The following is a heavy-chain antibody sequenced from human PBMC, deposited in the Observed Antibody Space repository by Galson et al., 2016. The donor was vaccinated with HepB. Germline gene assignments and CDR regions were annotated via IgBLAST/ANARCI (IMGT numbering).Heavy chain of an antibody. V-gene: IGHV1-18*01. D-gene: IGHD4-17*01. CDR1: GYTFTNYG. Sequence: SVKVSCKASGYTFTNYGIAWVRQAPGQGLEWMGWISASNGDTNYAQNLQGRVTMTTDTSTSTAYMELRSLRSDDTAVYSWARTAVSGPSFFSFWGQGTLVTASS. CDR3: ARTAVSGPSFFSF. J-gene: IGHJ4*02. CDR2: ISASNGDT.